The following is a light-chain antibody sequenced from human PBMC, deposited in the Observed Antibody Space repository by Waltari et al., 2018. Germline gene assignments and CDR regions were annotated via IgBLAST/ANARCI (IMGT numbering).Light chain of an antibody. CDR1: SSNIGGNT. J-gene: IGLJ2*01. CDR3: AAWDDSLNAVV. V-gene: IGLV1-44*01. Sequence: QSVLTQPPSASGTPGQRVTISCSGSSSNIGGNTVNWYQQLPGAAPKLLIYNNSQRPSGVPARFSGSKSGTSASLAISSLQAEDEAHYYCAAWDDSLNAVVFGGGTKLTVL. CDR2: NNS.